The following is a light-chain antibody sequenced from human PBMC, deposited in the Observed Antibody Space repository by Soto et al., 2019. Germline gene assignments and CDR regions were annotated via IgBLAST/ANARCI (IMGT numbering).Light chain of an antibody. J-gene: IGKJ2*01. Sequence: EIVMTQSLATLSVSPGERATLSCRASQSVSSDLAWYQQKPGQAPRLLIYGASTRATGIPARFSGRGSATEFTLTISSLQSEDSAVYYCQLYGDSPMYTFGQGTKLEIK. V-gene: IGKV3-15*01. CDR2: GAS. CDR1: QSVSSD. CDR3: QLYGDSPMYT.